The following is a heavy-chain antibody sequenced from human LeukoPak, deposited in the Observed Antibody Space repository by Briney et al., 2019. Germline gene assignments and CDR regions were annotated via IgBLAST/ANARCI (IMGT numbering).Heavy chain of an antibody. CDR3: ASVGSSSWFLY. J-gene: IGHJ4*02. V-gene: IGHV4-59*06. CDR2: IYYSGST. D-gene: IGHD3-22*01. CDR1: GGSISSHY. Sequence: TSETLSLTCTVSGGSISSHYWSWIRQPPGKGLEWIGYIYYSGSTYYNPSLKSRVTISVDTSKNQFSLKLSSVTAAGTAVYYCASVGSSSWFLYWGQGTLVTVSS.